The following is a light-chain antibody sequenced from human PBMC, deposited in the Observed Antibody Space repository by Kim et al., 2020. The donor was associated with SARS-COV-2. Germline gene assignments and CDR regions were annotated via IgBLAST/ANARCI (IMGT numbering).Light chain of an antibody. V-gene: IGKV1-39*01. Sequence: SVGDRVTITCRARQSINNYLNWYQQKPGKAPKLLIYAASSLQSGVPSRFSGSGSGTDFTLTINSLRPEDFATYYCQQSYSTPPMYTFGQGTKLEI. CDR1: QSINNY. CDR3: QQSYSTPPMYT. J-gene: IGKJ2*01. CDR2: AAS.